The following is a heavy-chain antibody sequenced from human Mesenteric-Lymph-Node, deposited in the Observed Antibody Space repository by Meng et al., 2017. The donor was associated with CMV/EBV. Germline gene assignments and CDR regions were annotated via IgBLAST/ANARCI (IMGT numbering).Heavy chain of an antibody. Sequence: ASVKVSCKVSGYTLTEFSIHWVRQAPGKGLEWMGGVDVVAGEMIHAQKFQGRVILTEDTSTDTAYMELSSLTSEDTAVYYCATAINLITMISSWGQGTLVTVSS. D-gene: IGHD3-22*01. CDR2: VDVVAGEM. CDR1: GYTLTEFS. V-gene: IGHV1-24*01. J-gene: IGHJ5*02. CDR3: ATAINLITMISS.